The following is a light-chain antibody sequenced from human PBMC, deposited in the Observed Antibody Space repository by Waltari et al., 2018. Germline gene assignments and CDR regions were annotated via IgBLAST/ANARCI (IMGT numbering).Light chain of an antibody. CDR3: QQSYDTPRT. J-gene: IGKJ1*01. Sequence: DFQMTQSPSSLSASVGDRVTITCRASQYISTYLYWYQQKPGKGPKILIYAAPTLQSGVPTRFSGSGSGTDFTFTISSLQLEDFATYYCQQSYDTPRTFGQGTKVEVK. V-gene: IGKV1-39*01. CDR2: AAP. CDR1: QYISTY.